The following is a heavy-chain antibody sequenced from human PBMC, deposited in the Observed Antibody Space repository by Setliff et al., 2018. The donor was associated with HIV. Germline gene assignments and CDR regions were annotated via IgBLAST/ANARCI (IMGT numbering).Heavy chain of an antibody. V-gene: IGHV1-24*01. D-gene: IGHD6-19*01. CDR3: ATHPPYRSAWYMRS. CDR1: GFPLNELS. J-gene: IGHJ5*02. CDR2: FDPEAGEI. Sequence: ASVKVSCKISGFPLNELSIQWVRQAPAKGLEWMGGFDPEAGEIIYAQKFQGRVTMTEDTSTDTAYMDLSSLRSEDTAVYYCATHPPYRSAWYMRSWGQGTLVTVSS.